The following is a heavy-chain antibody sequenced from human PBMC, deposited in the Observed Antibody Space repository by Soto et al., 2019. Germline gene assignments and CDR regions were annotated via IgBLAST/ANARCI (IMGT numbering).Heavy chain of an antibody. CDR2: INHSGNT. J-gene: IGHJ6*04. Sequence: PSETLSLTCAVYGGSFSGYYWSWLRQPPGKGPEWIGEINHSGNTKYTPSLESRVTISVDTSKNQFSLKLNSVSAADTAVYYCARRDGMDVWSKGARVTVSS. V-gene: IGHV4-34*01. CDR3: ARRDGMDV. CDR1: GGSFSGYY.